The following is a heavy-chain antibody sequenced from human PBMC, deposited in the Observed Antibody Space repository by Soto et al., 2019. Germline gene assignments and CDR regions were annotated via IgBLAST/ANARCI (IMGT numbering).Heavy chain of an antibody. V-gene: IGHV3-9*01. D-gene: IGHD2-15*01. Sequence: EVQLVESGGRLVQPGKSLRLSCAASGFTFDDYAMHWVRQVPGKVLEWVSGISANGGSIRYGDSVKGRFTISRDNAKNSLLLQMNRLSAEDTALYYCAKSGEPGVVAATSFDYWGQGTLVTVSS. CDR3: AKSGEPGVVAATSFDY. J-gene: IGHJ4*02. CDR2: ISANGGSI. CDR1: GFTFDDYA.